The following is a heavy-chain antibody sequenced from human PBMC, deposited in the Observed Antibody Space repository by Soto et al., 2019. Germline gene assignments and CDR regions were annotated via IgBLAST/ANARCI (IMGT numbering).Heavy chain of an antibody. Sequence: EVQLVESGGGLVQPGRSLRLSCAASGFTFDDYAMHWVRQAPGKGLEWVSGISWNSGSIGYADSVKGRFTISRDNAKDSRNLLVHTLRADDTALYYCAQGPSRSSWYWGAQNSGQGTLVTVSS. CDR2: ISWNSGSI. D-gene: IGHD6-13*01. CDR1: GFTFDDYA. V-gene: IGHV3-9*01. J-gene: IGHJ1*01. CDR3: AQGPSRSSWYWGAQN.